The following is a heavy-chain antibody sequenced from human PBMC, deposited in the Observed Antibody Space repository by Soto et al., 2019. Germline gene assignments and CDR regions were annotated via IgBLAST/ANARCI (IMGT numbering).Heavy chain of an antibody. D-gene: IGHD5-12*01. CDR1: GFTVSSNY. CDR2: IYSGGST. J-gene: IGHJ4*02. Sequence: GGSLRLSCAASGFTVSSNYMSWVRQAPGKGLEWVSVIYSGGSTYYADSMKGRFTISRDNSKNTLYLQMNSLRAEDTAVYYCAREGDGGYDLERNFDYWGQGTLVTVSS. CDR3: AREGDGGYDLERNFDY. V-gene: IGHV3-66*01.